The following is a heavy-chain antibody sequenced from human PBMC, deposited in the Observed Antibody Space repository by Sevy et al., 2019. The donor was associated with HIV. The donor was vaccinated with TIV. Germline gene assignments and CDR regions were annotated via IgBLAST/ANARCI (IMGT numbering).Heavy chain of an antibody. J-gene: IGHJ4*02. CDR3: AKDIPGYSGFDH. CDR2: ISWDAKKT. Sequence: GGSPRLSCAASGFTFDDYTMHWVRQVPGKGLEWVSLISWDAKKTDYADSVESRFTVSRDNRKNSLYLQMNSLRSEDTTLYFCAKDIPGYSGFDHWGQGTLVTVSS. CDR1: GFTFDDYT. D-gene: IGHD3-10*01. V-gene: IGHV3-43*01.